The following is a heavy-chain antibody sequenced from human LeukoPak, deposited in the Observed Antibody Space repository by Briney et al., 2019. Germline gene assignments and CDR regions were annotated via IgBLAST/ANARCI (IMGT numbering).Heavy chain of an antibody. J-gene: IGHJ4*02. CDR3: ARRRTTYYYDSSGYCVY. D-gene: IGHD3-22*01. CDR1: GYTFTSYY. CDR2: INPSGGST. Sequence: GASVKVSCKASGYTFTSYYMHWVRQAPGQGLEWMGIINPSGGSTSYAQKFQGRVTMTRDTSTSTVYMELSSLRSEDTAVYYCARRRTTYYYDSSGYCVYWGQGTLVTVSS. V-gene: IGHV1-46*01.